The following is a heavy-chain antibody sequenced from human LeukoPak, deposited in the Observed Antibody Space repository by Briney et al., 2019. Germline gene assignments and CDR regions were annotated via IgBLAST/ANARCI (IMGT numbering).Heavy chain of an antibody. CDR3: ARVDSSSVDWFDP. D-gene: IGHD6-6*01. Sequence: SETLSLTCTVSGGSISSYYWSWIRQPPGKGLERIGYIYYSGSTNYNPSLKSRVAISVDTSKNQFSLKLSSVTAADTAVYYCARVDSSSVDWFDPWGQGTLVTVSS. J-gene: IGHJ5*02. CDR1: GGSISSYY. V-gene: IGHV4-59*01. CDR2: IYYSGST.